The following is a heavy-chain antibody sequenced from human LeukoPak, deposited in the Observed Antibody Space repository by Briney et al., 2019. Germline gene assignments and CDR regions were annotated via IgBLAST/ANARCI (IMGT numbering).Heavy chain of an antibody. V-gene: IGHV3-23*01. D-gene: IGHD6-13*01. CDR2: LTGTGTTT. CDR1: GFTFRSFA. CDR3: AKDGLLVAAAGTGDY. J-gene: IGHJ4*02. Sequence: GGSLTLSCEASGFTFRSFAMSWVRQAPGKGLEWVSALTGTGTTTYYADSVKGRFTISRDNSKNTLYLQMNSLRAEDTAVYYCAKDGLLVAAAGTGDYWGQGTLVTVSS.